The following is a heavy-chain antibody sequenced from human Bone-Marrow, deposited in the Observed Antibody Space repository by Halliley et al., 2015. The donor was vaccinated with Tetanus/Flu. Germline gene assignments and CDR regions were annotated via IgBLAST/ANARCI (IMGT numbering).Heavy chain of an antibody. D-gene: IGHD6-19*01. V-gene: IGHV4-59*01. Sequence: WIGFIYYNGITTYTPSLKSRVAISVDTSKNQFSLKLRSVTAADTALYYCARKGTGMAVATDVWGQGTAVTVSS. CDR3: ARKGTGMAVATDV. CDR2: IYYNGIT. J-gene: IGHJ6*02.